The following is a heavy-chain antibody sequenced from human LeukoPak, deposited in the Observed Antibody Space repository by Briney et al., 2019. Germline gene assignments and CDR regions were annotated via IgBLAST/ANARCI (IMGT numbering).Heavy chain of an antibody. V-gene: IGHV1-46*01. CDR1: GYTFTSYY. Sequence: GASVRVSCKASGYTFTSYYMNWVRRAPGQGLEWMGMINPSGGSTNYAQKFQGRVTVTRDTSTSTVYMELSSLRSEDTAVYYCARGSINYNSGGYYDNPPLDYWGQGTLVTVSS. J-gene: IGHJ4*02. CDR3: ARGSINYNSGGYYDNPPLDY. CDR2: INPSGGST. D-gene: IGHD3-22*01.